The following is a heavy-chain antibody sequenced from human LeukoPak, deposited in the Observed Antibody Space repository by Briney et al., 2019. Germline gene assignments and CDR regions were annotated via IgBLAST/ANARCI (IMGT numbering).Heavy chain of an antibody. J-gene: IGHJ4*02. CDR1: GFTFSSYW. V-gene: IGHV3-7*03. Sequence: GGSLRLSCAASGFTFSSYWMSWVRQAPGKGLECVSNIKQDGSETYYVDSVKGRFTISRDNAKNSLYLQMNSLRAEDTAVYYCARALRVRVFDYWGQGTLVTVSS. CDR3: ARALRVRVFDY. D-gene: IGHD5/OR15-5a*01. CDR2: IKQDGSET.